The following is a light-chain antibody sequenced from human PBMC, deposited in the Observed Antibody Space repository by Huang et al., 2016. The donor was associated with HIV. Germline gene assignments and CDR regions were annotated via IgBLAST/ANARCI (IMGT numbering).Light chain of an antibody. Sequence: EIVLTQSPGTLSLSPGARATLSCRASQSVRSSSLAWYQQKPGQSPRLLIFGASNRAITIPDRFSGSGSATDFTLTISRLEPEDFAVYYCQQYGSSPLTFGGGTKVEIK. CDR3: QQYGSSPLT. CDR1: QSVRSSS. V-gene: IGKV3-20*01. CDR2: GAS. J-gene: IGKJ4*01.